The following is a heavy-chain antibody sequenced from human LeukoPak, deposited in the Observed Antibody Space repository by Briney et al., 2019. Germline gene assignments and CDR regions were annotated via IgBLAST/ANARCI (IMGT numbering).Heavy chain of an antibody. CDR2: ISGSGGGT. D-gene: IGHD2-2*01. CDR3: AKASLVYCSSISCLYFFDY. CDR1: GFTFSNYA. V-gene: IGHV3-23*01. Sequence: AGGSLRLSCAASGFTFSNYAMSWVLQAPGKGLEWVSAISGSGGGTYYADSVKGWFTISRDNSKNTLYLQMNSLRAEDTAVYYCAKASLVYCSSISCLYFFDYWGQGTLVTVSS. J-gene: IGHJ4*02.